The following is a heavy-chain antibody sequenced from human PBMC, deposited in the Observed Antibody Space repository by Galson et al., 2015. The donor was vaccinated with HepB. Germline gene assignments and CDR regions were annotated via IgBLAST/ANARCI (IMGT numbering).Heavy chain of an antibody. V-gene: IGHV1-3*01. CDR1: GYTFTSYA. D-gene: IGHD1-7*01. J-gene: IGHJ4*02. Sequence: SVKVSCKASGYTFTSYAMHWVRQAPGQRLEWMGWINAGNGNTKYSQKFQGRVTITRDTSASTAYMELSSLRSEDTAVYYCARDPVPYNWNYGWGVRVLDYWGQGTLVTVSS. CDR3: ARDPVPYNWNYGWGVRVLDY. CDR2: INAGNGNT.